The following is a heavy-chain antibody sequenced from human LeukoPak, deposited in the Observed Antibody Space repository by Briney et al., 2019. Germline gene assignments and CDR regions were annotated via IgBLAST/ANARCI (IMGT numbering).Heavy chain of an antibody. D-gene: IGHD2-21*01. Sequence: SETLSLTCTVSGVSMSSSSYYWGWIRQPPGKGLEWIGGIYYSGSTYYNPSLKSRVTISVDTSKNQFSLRLSSVTAADTAVYYCARQRYCGGDCYQLDYWGQGTLVTVSS. J-gene: IGHJ4*02. CDR2: IYYSGST. CDR3: ARQRYCGGDCYQLDY. CDR1: GVSMSSSSYY. V-gene: IGHV4-39*01.